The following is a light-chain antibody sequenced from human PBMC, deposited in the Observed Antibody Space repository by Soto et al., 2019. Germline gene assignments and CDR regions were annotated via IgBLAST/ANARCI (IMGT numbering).Light chain of an antibody. V-gene: IGKV3-20*01. J-gene: IGKJ4*01. CDR1: QSVSSSY. CDR2: GAS. Sequence: EIVLTQSPGTLSLSPGERATLSCRASQSVSSSYLAWYQQKPGQAPRLLIYGASSRATGIPDRFSGSGSGTDFTLTISRLEPEDFAVYSCQQYDSSLELTFGGGTKVEIK. CDR3: QQYDSSLELT.